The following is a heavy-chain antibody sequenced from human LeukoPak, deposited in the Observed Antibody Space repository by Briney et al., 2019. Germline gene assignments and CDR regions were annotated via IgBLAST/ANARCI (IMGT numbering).Heavy chain of an antibody. J-gene: IGHJ5*02. CDR1: GFTFDSYA. D-gene: IGHD6-13*01. CDR3: VKHVGSRWSNNRFDP. V-gene: IGHV3-23*01. Sequence: GGSLRLSCAASGFTFDSYAMSWVRHAPGKGLEWVSAVSSFGGTTYYADSAKGRFTIPRDNSNNTVYLQMNSLRVGDTALYYCVKHVGSRWSNNRFDPWGQGTLVTVS. CDR2: VSSFGGTT.